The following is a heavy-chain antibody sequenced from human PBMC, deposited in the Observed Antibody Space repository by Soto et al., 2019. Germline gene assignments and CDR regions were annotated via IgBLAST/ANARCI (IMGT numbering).Heavy chain of an antibody. D-gene: IGHD6-19*01. CDR3: ARAVAVAADFAY. Sequence: ASVKVSCKASGYTFTGYAMHWVRQAPGQRLEWMGWINAGNGNTKYSQKFQGRVTITRDTYASTAYMELSSLRSEDTAVYYCARAVAVAADFAYWGQGTLVPV. CDR1: GYTFTGYA. V-gene: IGHV1-3*01. CDR2: INAGNGNT. J-gene: IGHJ4*02.